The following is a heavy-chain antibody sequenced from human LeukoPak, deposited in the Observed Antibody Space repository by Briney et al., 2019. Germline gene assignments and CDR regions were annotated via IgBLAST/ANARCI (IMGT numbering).Heavy chain of an antibody. V-gene: IGHV3-7*01. CDR3: GRVGRVTTPRYCDY. Sequence: PGGSLRLSCAGSGFTFSSYWMTWVRQAPGKGLEWVANIEEYGRQIYYVDSVKGRFTISRDNAKNSVYLQMNSLRDEDTAVYYCGRVGRVTTPRYCDYWGQGTLVTVSS. D-gene: IGHD4-17*01. J-gene: IGHJ4*02. CDR1: GFTFSSYW. CDR2: IEEYGRQI.